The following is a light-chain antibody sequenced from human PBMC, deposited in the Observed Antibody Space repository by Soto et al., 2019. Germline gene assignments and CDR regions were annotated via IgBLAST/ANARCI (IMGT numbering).Light chain of an antibody. J-gene: IGKJ2*01. CDR3: QHYHSYPYI. V-gene: IGKV1-8*01. Sequence: AIRMTQSPSSFSASTGDRVTITCRASQGISSYLAWYQQKPGKAPKLLIYAASTLQTGVPSRFSGSGSGTDFTVTISRLQSEDFATYYCQHYHSYPYIFGQGTKLEIK. CDR1: QGISSY. CDR2: AAS.